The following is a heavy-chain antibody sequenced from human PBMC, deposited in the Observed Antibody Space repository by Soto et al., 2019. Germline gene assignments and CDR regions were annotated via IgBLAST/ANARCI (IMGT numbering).Heavy chain of an antibody. CDR3: ARSFCRDVVRCNWFDP. V-gene: IGHV4-59*01. D-gene: IGHD2-8*01. J-gene: IGHJ5*02. Sequence: QVQLQESGPGLVKPSETLSLTCTVSAASSSSFYWSWIRQPPGKGLEWIGYMNNIGRTNYNPSLKSRVTISLDTSKNQFSLNLTSVIAADTAVYYCARSFCRDVVRCNWFDPWGQGTLVTVSS. CDR2: MNNIGRT. CDR1: AASSSSFY.